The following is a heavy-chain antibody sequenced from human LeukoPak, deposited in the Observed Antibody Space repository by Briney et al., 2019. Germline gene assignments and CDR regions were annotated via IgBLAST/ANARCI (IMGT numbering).Heavy chain of an antibody. CDR1: GFTFSSYA. CDR2: ISGSGSTT. CDR3: AKGVGYSGYEPFDY. D-gene: IGHD5-12*01. V-gene: IGHV3-23*01. J-gene: IGHJ4*02. Sequence: GGSLRLSCAASGFTFSSYAMSWVRQAPGKGLEWVSGISGSGSTTYYADSVRGRFTISRDNPKNTQYLQMNSLRAEDTAVYYCAKGVGYSGYEPFDYWGQGTLVTVSS.